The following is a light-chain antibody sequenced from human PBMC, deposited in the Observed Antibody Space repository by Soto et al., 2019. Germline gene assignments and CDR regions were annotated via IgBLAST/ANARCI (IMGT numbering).Light chain of an antibody. Sequence: EIVMTQSPATLSVSPGERVTLSCRASQSISNNLAWYQQKPGQAPRLLIYRSSTRATGIPDSFSGSGSGIEFALTISSLQSEDVAVYYCQQCDNWPYTFGQGTKLEI. CDR1: QSISNN. J-gene: IGKJ2*01. CDR2: RSS. CDR3: QQCDNWPYT. V-gene: IGKV3-15*01.